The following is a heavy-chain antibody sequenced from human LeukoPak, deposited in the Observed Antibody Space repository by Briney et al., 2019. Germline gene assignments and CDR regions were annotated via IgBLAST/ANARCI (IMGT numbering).Heavy chain of an antibody. Sequence: PSETLSLTCIVSSGSISGSDYYWCWIRQPPGKGLEWIGSINYSGNTYYDSSLKSRVTISVDTSKNQFSLKLSSVTAADTAVYYCARDRPGGSSLDYWGQGTLVTVSS. CDR1: SGSISGSDYY. V-gene: IGHV4-39*07. CDR2: INYSGNT. D-gene: IGHD6-13*01. CDR3: ARDRPGGSSLDY. J-gene: IGHJ4*02.